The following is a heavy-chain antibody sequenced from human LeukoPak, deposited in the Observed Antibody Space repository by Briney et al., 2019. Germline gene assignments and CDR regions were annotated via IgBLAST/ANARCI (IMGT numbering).Heavy chain of an antibody. CDR2: INPNSGGT. CDR1: GYTFTGYY. Sequence: ASVKVSCKASGYTFTGYYMHWVRQAPGQGLEWMGRINPNSGGTNYAQKFQGRVTMTGDTSISTAYMELSRLRSDDTAVYYCARVWAHYYDSSGYYSLEEDYWGQGTLVTVSS. CDR3: ARVWAHYYDSSGYYSLEEDY. J-gene: IGHJ4*02. D-gene: IGHD3-22*01. V-gene: IGHV1-2*06.